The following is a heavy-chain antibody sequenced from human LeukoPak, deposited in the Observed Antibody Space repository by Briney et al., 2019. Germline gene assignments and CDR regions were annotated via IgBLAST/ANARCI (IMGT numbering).Heavy chain of an antibody. J-gene: IGHJ4*02. CDR1: GYSFTGHY. V-gene: IGHV1-2*02. CDR2: INPKSGDT. Sequence: GASVKVSCKASGYSFTGHYMHWVRQAPGQGLEWMGWINPKSGDTNYAQKLQGRVTMTTDTSTSTAYMELRSLRSDDTAVYYCARTSHYVDIAATIPYGIYYFDYWGKGTLVTVSS. CDR3: ARTSHYVDIAATIPYGIYYFDY. D-gene: IGHD5-12*01.